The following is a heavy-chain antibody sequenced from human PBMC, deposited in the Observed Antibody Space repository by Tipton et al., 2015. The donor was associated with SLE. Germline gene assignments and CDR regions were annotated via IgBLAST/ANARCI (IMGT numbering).Heavy chain of an antibody. CDR3: ARVNLVAPAAISSGVDY. V-gene: IGHV4-39*07. D-gene: IGHD2-2*02. CDR1: GGSISSSSYY. J-gene: IGHJ4*02. Sequence: TLSLTCTVSGGSISSSSYYWGWIRQPPGKGLEWIGSIYYSGSTYYNPSLKSRVPISVDTSKNQFSLNLSSVTAADTAVYYCARVNLVAPAAISSGVDYWGQGTLVTVSS. CDR2: IYYSGST.